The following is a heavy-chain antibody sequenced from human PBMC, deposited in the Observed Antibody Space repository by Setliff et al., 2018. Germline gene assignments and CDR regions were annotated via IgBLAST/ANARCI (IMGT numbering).Heavy chain of an antibody. CDR3: ARAYYYGSGNSHEYYMDV. D-gene: IGHD3-10*01. CDR2: FYHSGSM. Sequence: SETLSLTCTVSGGSISSSYWSWIRQPPGKGLEWIGYFYHSGSMNYNPSLKGRVTMSVDTSNNQLSLKLTSVSAADTAVYYCARAYYYGSGNSHEYYMDVWGKGTAVTVSS. CDR1: GGSISSSY. J-gene: IGHJ6*03. V-gene: IGHV4-4*09.